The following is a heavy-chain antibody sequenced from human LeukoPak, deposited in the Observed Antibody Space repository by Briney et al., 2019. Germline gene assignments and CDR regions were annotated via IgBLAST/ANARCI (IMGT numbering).Heavy chain of an antibody. CDR1: GYTFTSYY. D-gene: IGHD5-18*01. J-gene: IGHJ4*02. V-gene: IGHV1-46*01. CDR3: ARDLVADEEEYGYGLGY. CDR2: INPSGGST. Sequence: GASVKVSCKASGYTFTSYYMHWVRQAPGQGLEWMGIINPSGGSTSYAQKFQGRVTMTRDTSTSTVYMELSSLRSEDTAVYYCARDLVADEEEYGYGLGYWGQGTLVAVSS.